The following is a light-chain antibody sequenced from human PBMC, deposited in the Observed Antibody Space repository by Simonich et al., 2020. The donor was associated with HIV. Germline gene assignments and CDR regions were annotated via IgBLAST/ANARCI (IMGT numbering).Light chain of an antibody. J-gene: IGLJ3*02. CDR3: SSYTSSNTWV. V-gene: IGLV2-14*03. CDR1: SSDVGGYNY. Sequence: QSALTQPASVSGSPGQSITISCTGTSSDVGGYNYVPWYQQHPAKAPKLMIYDVTKRPSGVSNRFSGSKSGNTASLTISGLQAEDEADYYCSSYTSSNTWVFGGGTKLTVL. CDR2: DVT.